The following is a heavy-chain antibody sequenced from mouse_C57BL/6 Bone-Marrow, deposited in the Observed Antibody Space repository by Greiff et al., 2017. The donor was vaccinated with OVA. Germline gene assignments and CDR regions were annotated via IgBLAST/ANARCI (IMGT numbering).Heavy chain of an antibody. J-gene: IGHJ2*01. V-gene: IGHV5-12*01. CDR3: ARHGITTGFDY. D-gene: IGHD2-4*01. CDR1: GFTFSDYY. CDR2: ISNGGGST. Sequence: DVQLQESGGGLVQPGGSLKLSCAASGFTFSDYYMYWVRQTPEKRLEWVAYISNGGGSTYYPDTVKGRFTISRDNAKNTLYLQMSRLKSEDTAMYYCARHGITTGFDYWGQGTTLTVSS.